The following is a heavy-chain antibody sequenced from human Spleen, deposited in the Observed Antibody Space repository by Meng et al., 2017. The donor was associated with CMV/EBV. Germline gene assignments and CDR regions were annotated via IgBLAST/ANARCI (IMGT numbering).Heavy chain of an antibody. Sequence: GESLKISCAASGFTVSSNYMSWVRQAPGKGLEWVSVIYSGGSTYYADSVKGRFTISRDNSKNTLYLQMNSLRAEDTAVYYCARVITWTDYWGQGTLVTVSS. V-gene: IGHV3-66*02. CDR1: GFTVSSNY. J-gene: IGHJ4*02. D-gene: IGHD1-14*01. CDR2: IYSGGST. CDR3: ARVITWTDY.